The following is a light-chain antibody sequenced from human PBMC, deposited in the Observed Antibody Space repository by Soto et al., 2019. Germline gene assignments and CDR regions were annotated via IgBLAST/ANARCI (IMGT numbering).Light chain of an antibody. CDR3: QQYNNWPRVT. CDR2: DAS. J-gene: IGKJ3*01. Sequence: EIVLTQSPATLSLSPGERATLSCRASQSVSSYLAWYQQKPGQAPRLLIYDASNRATGIPARFSGSGSGTDFTLTISSLEPEDFAVYYCQQYNNWPRVTFGPGTKVDIK. CDR1: QSVSSY. V-gene: IGKV3-11*01.